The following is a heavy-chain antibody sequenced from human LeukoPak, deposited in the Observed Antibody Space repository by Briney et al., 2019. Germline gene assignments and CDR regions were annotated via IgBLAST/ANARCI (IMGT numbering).Heavy chain of an antibody. V-gene: IGHV3-30*18. CDR2: ISFDGSNE. CDR1: GFTFSGFG. D-gene: IGHD5-12*01. CDR3: AKDGCSGCPPLEVQH. Sequence: GRSLRLSCAASGFTFSGFGMHWVRQAPGKGLEWVAIISFDGSNEYYADSVKGRFTISRDNSKNTLYLQMNSLRAADTAVYYCAKDGCSGCPPLEVQHWGQGTLVTVSS. J-gene: IGHJ1*01.